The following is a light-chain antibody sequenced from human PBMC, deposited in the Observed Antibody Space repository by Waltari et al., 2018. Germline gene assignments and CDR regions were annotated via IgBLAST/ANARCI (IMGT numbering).Light chain of an antibody. J-gene: IGKJ1*01. CDR3: QQYYIYWT. Sequence: TITCRASQSINSRLAWLQQKPGKAPKLLIYEASSLESGVPSRFSGSGSGTYFTLTISSLQPDDFATYYCQQYYIYWTFGQGTKLEIK. V-gene: IGKV1-5*03. CDR2: EAS. CDR1: QSINSR.